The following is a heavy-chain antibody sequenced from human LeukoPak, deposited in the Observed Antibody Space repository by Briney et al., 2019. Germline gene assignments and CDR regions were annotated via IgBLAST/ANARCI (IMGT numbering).Heavy chain of an antibody. CDR1: GFVFSAPY. CDR2: IKPDGSEK. V-gene: IGHV3-7*01. J-gene: IGHJ5*01. Sequence: WGSLRLSCAASGFVFSAPYMSWVRKAPGKGLEWVATIKPDGSEKYHVDSVSGRFTISRDNTNDSLFLQMSSLRVDDTAVYYCVRGGTYWTVSWGQGTLVNVS. CDR3: VRGGTYWTVS.